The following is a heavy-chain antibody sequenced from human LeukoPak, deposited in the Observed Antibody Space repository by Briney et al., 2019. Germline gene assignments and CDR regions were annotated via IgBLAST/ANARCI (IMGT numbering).Heavy chain of an antibody. CDR1: GGSINSGTYY. D-gene: IGHD2-8*01. V-gene: IGHV4-61*02. CDR3: ARDTKPRGNYFDS. CDR2: VYISGST. Sequence: SETLSLTCTVSGGSINSGTYYWNWIRQPAGKGLEWIGRVYISGSTNCNPSLKSRVTMSIDTSKNQFSLSLNSVTAADTAVYYCARDTKPRGNYFDSWGQGTLVTVSS. J-gene: IGHJ4*02.